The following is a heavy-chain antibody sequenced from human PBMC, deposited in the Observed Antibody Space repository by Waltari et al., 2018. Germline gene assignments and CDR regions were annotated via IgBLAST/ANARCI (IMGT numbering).Heavy chain of an antibody. CDR1: GYAINSGFY. Sequence: QVKLQESGPRLVKPSETLSLTCDVSGYAINSGFYWGWFRQATEKGLEWIATIYHDGTTFYNPSLTSRVTTSMDTSKNQISLKLKSVTAADTAVYYCTRQTLGYCTSAACRRLEAWGQGTLVTVSS. D-gene: IGHD2-8*02. V-gene: IGHV4-38-2*01. CDR2: IYHDGTT. J-gene: IGHJ5*02. CDR3: TRQTLGYCTSAACRRLEA.